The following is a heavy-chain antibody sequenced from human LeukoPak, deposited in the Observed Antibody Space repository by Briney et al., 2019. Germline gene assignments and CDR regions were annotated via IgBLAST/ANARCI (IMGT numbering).Heavy chain of an antibody. CDR1: GFTFSSYA. D-gene: IGHD2-2*02. Sequence: GGSLRLSCAASGFTFSSYAMSWVRQAPGEGLEWVSAISGSGGSTYYADSVKGRFTISRDNSKNTLYLQMNSLRAEDTAVYYCAKDLVVVPAAIPPGGFGMDVWGQGTTVTVSS. J-gene: IGHJ6*02. CDR3: AKDLVVVPAAIPPGGFGMDV. CDR2: ISGSGGST. V-gene: IGHV3-23*01.